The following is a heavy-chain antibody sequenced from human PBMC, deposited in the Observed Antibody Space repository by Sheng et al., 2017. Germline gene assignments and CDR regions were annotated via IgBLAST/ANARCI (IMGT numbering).Heavy chain of an antibody. CDR2: ISYDGTNN. CDR3: AHAVAGLGFGYYFDH. J-gene: IGHJ4*02. CDR1: GFTFSSYG. V-gene: IGHV3-30-3*01. D-gene: IGHD6-13*01. Sequence: QVQLVESGGGVVQPGRSLRLSCAASGFTFSSYGMHWVRQAPGKGLEWVAVISYDGTNNYYKDSVKGRFTISRDNSKNTLYLQMNSLRPEDTAIYYCAHAVAGLGFGYYFDHWGQGTLVTVSS.